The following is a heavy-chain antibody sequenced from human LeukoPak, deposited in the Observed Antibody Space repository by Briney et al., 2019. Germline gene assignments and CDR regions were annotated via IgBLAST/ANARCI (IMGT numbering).Heavy chain of an antibody. V-gene: IGHV4-59*01. CDR2: IYYSGST. Sequence: SGTLSLTCTVSGGSISSYYWSWIRQPPGKGLEWIGYIYYSGSTNYNPSLKSRVTISVDTSKNQFSLKLSSVTAADTAVYYCARSPPTVTSYYYYYGMDVWGQGTTVTVSS. J-gene: IGHJ6*02. CDR3: ARSPPTVTSYYYYYGMDV. D-gene: IGHD4-17*01. CDR1: GGSISSYY.